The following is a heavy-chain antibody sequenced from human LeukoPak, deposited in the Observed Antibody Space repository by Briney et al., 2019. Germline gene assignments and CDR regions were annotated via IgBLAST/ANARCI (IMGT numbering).Heavy chain of an antibody. Sequence: PGGSLRLSCAASGFTFSSYGINWVRQAPGKGLEWVSYISSSSISIYYADSVKGRFTISRDNAKNSLYLQMNSLRVEDTAVYYCARGLNRYEADWGQGTLVTVSS. J-gene: IGHJ4*02. CDR2: ISSSSISI. CDR3: ARGLNRYEAD. CDR1: GFTFSSYG. V-gene: IGHV3-48*01. D-gene: IGHD1-1*01.